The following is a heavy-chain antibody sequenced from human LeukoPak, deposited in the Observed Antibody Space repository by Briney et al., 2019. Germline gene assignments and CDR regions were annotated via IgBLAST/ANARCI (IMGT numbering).Heavy chain of an antibody. Sequence: GGSLRLSCAASGFTFSSYSMNWVRQAPGKGLEWVSSISSSSSYIYYADSVKGRFTISRDNAKNSLYLQMDSLRAEDTAVYYCARKASGYEYYFDYWGQGTLVTVSS. CDR3: ARKASGYEYYFDY. D-gene: IGHD5-12*01. V-gene: IGHV3-21*01. CDR2: ISSSSSYI. J-gene: IGHJ4*02. CDR1: GFTFSSYS.